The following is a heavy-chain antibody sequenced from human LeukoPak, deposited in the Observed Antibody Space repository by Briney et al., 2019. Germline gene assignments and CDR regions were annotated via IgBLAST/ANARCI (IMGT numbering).Heavy chain of an antibody. CDR3: AVEFDY. Sequence: GGSLRLSCAASGFTFSSYGMHWVRQAPGKGLEWVAVIWYDGSNKYYADSVKGRFTISRDSAKNSLYLQMNSLRAEDTAVYYCAVEFDYWGQGTLVTVSS. V-gene: IGHV3-33*03. J-gene: IGHJ4*02. D-gene: IGHD3-3*01. CDR1: GFTFSSYG. CDR2: IWYDGSNK.